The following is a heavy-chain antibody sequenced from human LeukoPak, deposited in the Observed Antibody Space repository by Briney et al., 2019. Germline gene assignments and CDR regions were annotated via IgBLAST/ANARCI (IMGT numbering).Heavy chain of an antibody. J-gene: IGHJ4*02. V-gene: IGHV3-21*01. D-gene: IGHD3-22*01. CDR2: ISSSSSYI. CDR3: SRDHTSGSYSFDY. Sequence: PGRSLRLSCAASGFTFSSYGMHWVRQAPGKGLEWVSSISSSSSYIDYADSVMGRFAISRDNAKNSLYLQMNSLRAEDTAVYYCSRDHTSGSYSFDYWGQGTLVTVSS. CDR1: GFTFSSYG.